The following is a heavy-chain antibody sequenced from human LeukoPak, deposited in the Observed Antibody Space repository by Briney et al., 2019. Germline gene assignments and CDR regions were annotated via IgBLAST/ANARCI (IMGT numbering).Heavy chain of an antibody. J-gene: IGHJ4*02. D-gene: IGHD6-19*01. CDR2: INPKSGGT. CDR3: AREADYYGY. V-gene: IGHV1-2*02. CDR1: GYTFSDYY. Sequence: ASVKVSCKASGYTFSDYYMHWVRQAPGQGLEWMGWINPKSGGTNYAQKFQGRVTMTRDTSISTTYMELSRLRSDDTAVYYCAREADYYGYWGQETLVTVSS.